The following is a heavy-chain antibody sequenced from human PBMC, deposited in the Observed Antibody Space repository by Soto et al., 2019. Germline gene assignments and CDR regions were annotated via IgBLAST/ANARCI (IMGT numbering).Heavy chain of an antibody. CDR3: VRRGYNWQFSDY. CDR1: VFTFSSYG. Sequence: WWSLRLSCSASVFTFSSYGMSWVRQAPGKGLEWVSSISNSGSEIFYAASVKGRFTISRDSSKNTLYLEMSSLRPEDTAVYYCVRRGYNWQFSDYWGQGTLVTVSS. J-gene: IGHJ4*02. CDR2: ISNSGSEI. D-gene: IGHD6-25*01. V-gene: IGHV3-23*01.